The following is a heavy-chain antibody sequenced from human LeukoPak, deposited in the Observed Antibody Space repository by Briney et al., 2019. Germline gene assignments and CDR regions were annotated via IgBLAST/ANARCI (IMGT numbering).Heavy chain of an antibody. CDR3: LHRPGRGIPAAH. CDR2: IYWDDDK. D-gene: IGHD2-21*01. J-gene: IGHJ4*02. CDR1: GFPFTTSGVG. Sequence: SGPTLVNPTQTLTLTCTFSGFPFTTSGVGVGWIRQPPGKALEWLALIYWDDDKRYTPSLKSRLTITKDTSKNQVVLTMTNMDPVDTATYYCLHRPGRGIPAAHWGQGTLVTVSS. V-gene: IGHV2-5*02.